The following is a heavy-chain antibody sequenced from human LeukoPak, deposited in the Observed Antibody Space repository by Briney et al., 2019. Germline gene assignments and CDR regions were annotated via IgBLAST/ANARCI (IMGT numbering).Heavy chain of an antibody. Sequence: KTGGSLRLSCAASGFTFSSYSMKWVRQAPGKGLEWVSSISSSSSYIYYADSVKGRFTISRDNAKNSLYLQMNSLRAEDTAVYYCARDPNYYDSSVRSSPPSYWGQGTLVTVSS. CDR2: ISSSSSYI. D-gene: IGHD3-22*01. V-gene: IGHV3-21*01. CDR1: GFTFSSYS. CDR3: ARDPNYYDSSVRSSPPSY. J-gene: IGHJ4*02.